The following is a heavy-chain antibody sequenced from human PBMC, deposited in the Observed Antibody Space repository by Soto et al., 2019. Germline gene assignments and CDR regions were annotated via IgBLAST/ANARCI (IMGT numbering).Heavy chain of an antibody. V-gene: IGHV1-58*02. J-gene: IGHJ4*02. CDR1: GYTFTGYY. CDR3: AAWDYGDDY. D-gene: IGHD4-17*01. Sequence: ASVKVSCKASGYTFTGYYMQGVRQARGQRLEWIGRIVVGSGNTNYAQKFQERVTITRDMSTSTAYMELSSLRSEDTAVYYCAAWDYGDDYWGQGTLVTVSS. CDR2: IVVGSGNT.